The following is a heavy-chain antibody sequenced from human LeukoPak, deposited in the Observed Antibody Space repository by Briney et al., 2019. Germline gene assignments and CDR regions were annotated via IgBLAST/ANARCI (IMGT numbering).Heavy chain of an antibody. CDR2: IIPIFGTA. V-gene: IGHV1-69*13. D-gene: IGHD5-18*01. Sequence: GASVKVSCKASGGTFSSYAISWVRQAPGQGLEWMGGIIPIFGTANYARKFQGRVTITADESTSTAYMELSSLRSEDTAVYYCARGYVDTEAFDIWGQGTMVTVSS. J-gene: IGHJ3*02. CDR1: GGTFSSYA. CDR3: ARGYVDTEAFDI.